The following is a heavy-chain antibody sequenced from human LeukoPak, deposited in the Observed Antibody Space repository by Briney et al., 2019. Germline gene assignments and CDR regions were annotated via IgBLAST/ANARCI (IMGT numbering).Heavy chain of an antibody. D-gene: IGHD4-23*01. Sequence: GGSLRLSCAASGFTVSSNYMSWVRQAPGKGLEWVSVIYSGGSTYYADSVKGRFTISRDNSKITLYLQMNSLRAEDTAVYYCAREGYGGNSGRDYWGQGTLVTVSS. CDR3: AREGYGGNSGRDY. CDR2: IYSGGST. V-gene: IGHV3-53*01. CDR1: GFTVSSNY. J-gene: IGHJ4*02.